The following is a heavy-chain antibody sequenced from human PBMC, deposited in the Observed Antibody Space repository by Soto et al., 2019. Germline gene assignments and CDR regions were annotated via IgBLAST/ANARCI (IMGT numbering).Heavy chain of an antibody. CDR3: ASPKIAFYNWFDP. Sequence: QLQLQESGPGLVKPSETLSLTCTVSGGSISSSSYYWGWIRQPPGKGLEWIGSIYYSGSTYYNPSPKSRVTIPVDTSTHTCSLKLSSVTAADTAVYYCASPKIAFYNWFDPWGQGTLVTVSS. V-gene: IGHV4-39*01. J-gene: IGHJ5*02. D-gene: IGHD3-3*02. CDR1: GGSISSSSYY. CDR2: IYYSGST.